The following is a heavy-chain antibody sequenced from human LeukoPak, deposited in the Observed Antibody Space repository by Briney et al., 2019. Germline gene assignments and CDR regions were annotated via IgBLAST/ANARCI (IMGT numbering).Heavy chain of an antibody. Sequence: GASVKVSCKASGYTFTSYYMHWVRQAPGRGLEWLGIINPSGGSTSYTQNFQGRVTMTRDTSTSTVYMELSSLRSEDTAVYYCARVRKLYYYDSSGYSHVFDIWGQGTMVTVSS. V-gene: IGHV1-46*01. D-gene: IGHD3-22*01. J-gene: IGHJ3*02. CDR1: GYTFTSYY. CDR3: ARVRKLYYYDSSGYSHVFDI. CDR2: INPSGGST.